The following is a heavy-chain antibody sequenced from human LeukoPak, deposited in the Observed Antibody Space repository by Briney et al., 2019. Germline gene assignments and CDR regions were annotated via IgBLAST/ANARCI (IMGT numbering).Heavy chain of an antibody. Sequence: SETLSLTCTVSGGSISSYYWSWIRRPPGKGLEWIGYIYYSGSTNYNPSLKSRVTISVDTSKNQFSLKLSSVTAADTAVYYCARDDSSGYGFGYWGQGTLVTVSS. CDR3: ARDDSSGYGFGY. CDR1: GGSISSYY. V-gene: IGHV4-59*01. D-gene: IGHD3-22*01. CDR2: IYYSGST. J-gene: IGHJ4*02.